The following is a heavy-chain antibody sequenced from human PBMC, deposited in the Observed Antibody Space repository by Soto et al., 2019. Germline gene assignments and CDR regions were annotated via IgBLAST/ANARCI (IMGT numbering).Heavy chain of an antibody. CDR2: IYYSGST. CDR3: ARDLAGDYYYYGMDV. V-gene: IGHV4-59*01. D-gene: IGHD3-3*02. Sequence: PSETLSLTCTVSGGSISSYYWSWIRQPPGKGLEWIGYIYYSGSTNYNPSLKSRVTISVDTSKNQFSLKLSSVTAADTAVYYCARDLAGDYYYYGMDVWGQGTTVT. CDR1: GGSISSYY. J-gene: IGHJ6*02.